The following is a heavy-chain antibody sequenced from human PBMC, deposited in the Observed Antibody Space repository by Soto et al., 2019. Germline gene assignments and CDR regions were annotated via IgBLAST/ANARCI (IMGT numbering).Heavy chain of an antibody. D-gene: IGHD7-27*01. J-gene: IGHJ4*02. CDR2: IYHSGST. CDR1: GYSISSGYY. Sequence: SETLSLTCAVSGYSISSGYYWGWIRQPPGKGLEWIGSIYHSGSTYYNPSLKSRVTISVDTSKNQFSLKLSSVTAADTAVYYCARWTNWAFDYWGQGTLVTVSS. CDR3: ARWTNWAFDY. V-gene: IGHV4-38-2*01.